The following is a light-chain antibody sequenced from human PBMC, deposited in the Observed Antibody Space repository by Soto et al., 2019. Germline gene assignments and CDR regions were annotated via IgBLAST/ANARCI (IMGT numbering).Light chain of an antibody. CDR2: ELS. V-gene: IGLV2-8*01. Sequence: QSALTKPPSASGSPGQSVTISCTGTSSDVGGYNYVSWYQQHPGKAPKLMIFELSRRPSGVPDRFSGSKFGNTASLTVSGLQAEDEADYYCASYGGNNNLLFGGGTKLTVL. CDR1: SSDVGGYNY. CDR3: ASYGGNNNLL. J-gene: IGLJ2*01.